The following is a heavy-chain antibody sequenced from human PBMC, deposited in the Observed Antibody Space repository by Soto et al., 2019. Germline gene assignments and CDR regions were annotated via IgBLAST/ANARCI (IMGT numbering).Heavy chain of an antibody. Sequence: QVQLQQSGPGLMKPSETLSLTCTVSGDSISSSYWSWFRQPPGKGLEDIGYIFYTGITNYNPSLKTRVTISMDTSKNQFSLNLNSVTAADTAVYYCAKGAGRDGYNTARGQGTLVTVSA. V-gene: IGHV4-59*01. D-gene: IGHD5-12*01. CDR3: AKGAGRDGYNTA. CDR2: IFYTGIT. J-gene: IGHJ4*02. CDR1: GDSISSSY.